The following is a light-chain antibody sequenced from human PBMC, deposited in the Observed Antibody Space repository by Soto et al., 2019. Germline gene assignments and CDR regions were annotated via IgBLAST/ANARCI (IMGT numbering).Light chain of an antibody. CDR3: QQYTAWPLT. V-gene: IGKV3-15*01. CDR2: AAS. Sequence: EIVVTQSPATLSVSPGERATLSCRASQTVYNNLAWYQQKPGQAPRLLIYAASTRATGFPATFSGSGSGTEFTLTISSLQSEDFAVYYCQQYTAWPLTFGGGTKVDIK. CDR1: QTVYNN. J-gene: IGKJ4*01.